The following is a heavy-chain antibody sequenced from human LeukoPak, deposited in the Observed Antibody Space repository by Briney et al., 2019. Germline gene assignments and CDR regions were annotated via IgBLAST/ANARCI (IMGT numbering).Heavy chain of an antibody. CDR1: GLTFSNYA. J-gene: IGHJ4*02. CDR2: ITDSGRKT. Sequence: GGSLRLSCAASGLTFSNYAMNWVRQASGRGLEWVSGITDSGRKTYYADSVKCRCSISRDNSKNTVYLQMSDLRAEDTAVYYCAKITKATTPNYWGQGTLVTVSS. CDR3: AKITKATTPNY. V-gene: IGHV3-23*01. D-gene: IGHD4-17*01.